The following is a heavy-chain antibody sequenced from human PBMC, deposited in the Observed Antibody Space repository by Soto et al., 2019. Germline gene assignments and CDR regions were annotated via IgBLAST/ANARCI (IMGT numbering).Heavy chain of an antibody. CDR1: GFTVSNNY. D-gene: IGHD6-25*01. CDR2: IYSGGDT. V-gene: IGHV3-66*01. Sequence: EVQLVESGGGLVQPGGSLRLSCAASGFTVSNNYMNWVRQAPGKGLEWVSVIYSGGDTYYAYSVTGRFTISRDNSKNTLSLQMNSLRAEDTAIYYCATHPSSGYWGQGTLVTVSS. CDR3: ATHPSSGY. J-gene: IGHJ4*02.